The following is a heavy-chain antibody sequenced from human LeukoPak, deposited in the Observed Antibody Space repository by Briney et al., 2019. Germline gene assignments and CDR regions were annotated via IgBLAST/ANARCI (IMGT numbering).Heavy chain of an antibody. CDR2: ISPYNGNT. CDR1: GYTFTSYG. J-gene: IGHJ5*01. V-gene: IGHV1-18*01. Sequence: ASVKVSCKASGYTFTSYGISWVRQAPGQGLEWMGWISPYNGNTNYAQKLQGRVTMTTDTSTSTAYMERRSLRSDDTAVYYCARGLYYDFWCGYYTRGWFDSWGQGTLVTVSS. D-gene: IGHD3-3*01. CDR3: ARGLYYDFWCGYYTRGWFDS.